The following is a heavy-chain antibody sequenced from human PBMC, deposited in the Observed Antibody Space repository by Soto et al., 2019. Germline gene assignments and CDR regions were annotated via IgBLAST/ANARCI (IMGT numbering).Heavy chain of an antibody. CDR3: ARGGAYYDILTGYSQTPFDY. J-gene: IGHJ4*02. CDR2: INPSGGST. D-gene: IGHD3-9*01. Sequence: ASVKVSCKASGYTFTSYYMHWVRQAPGQGLEWMGIINPSGGSTSYAQKFQGRVTMTRDTSTSTVYMELSSLRSEDTAVYYCARGGAYYDILTGYSQTPFDYWGRGTLVTVSS. V-gene: IGHV1-46*01. CDR1: GYTFTSYY.